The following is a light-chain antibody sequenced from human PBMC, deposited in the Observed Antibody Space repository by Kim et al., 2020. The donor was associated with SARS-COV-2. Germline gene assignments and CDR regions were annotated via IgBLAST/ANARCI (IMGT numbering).Light chain of an antibody. Sequence: GQSITISGTGPTNVLGGYNFGSWFQQHPGKAPKIIMYDVTKRPSGVSNRFSASKFGNTASLTISGLQAEDEADYFCGSYTIDPKGVFGTGTKVTVL. CDR2: DVT. J-gene: IGLJ1*01. V-gene: IGLV2-14*04. CDR1: TNVLGGYNF. CDR3: GSYTIDPKGV.